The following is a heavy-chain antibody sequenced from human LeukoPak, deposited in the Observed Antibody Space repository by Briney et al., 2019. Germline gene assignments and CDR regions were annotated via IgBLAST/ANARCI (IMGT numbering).Heavy chain of an antibody. V-gene: IGHV4-39*01. D-gene: IGHD5-18*01. CDR1: GGSISSSSYY. J-gene: IGHJ4*02. Sequence: ETLSLTCTVSGGSISSSSYYWGWIRQPPGKGLEWIGNIYYSGSTYYNPSLKSRIIISVDTSKNQFSLKPSSVTAADTAVYYCARLGYNLGYGFDYWGQGTQVTVSS. CDR3: ARLGYNLGYGFDY. CDR2: IYYSGST.